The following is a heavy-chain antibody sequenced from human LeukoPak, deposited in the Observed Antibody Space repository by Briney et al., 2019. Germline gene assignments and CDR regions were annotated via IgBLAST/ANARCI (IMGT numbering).Heavy chain of an antibody. J-gene: IGHJ4*02. CDR3: ARYYYDSRGYYYYYFDY. CDR2: TYYRSKWSN. V-gene: IGHV6-1*01. CDR1: GDSVSSNSAA. Sequence: SQTLSLTCAISGDSVSSNSAAWNWIRQSPSRGLEWLGRTYYRSKWSNDYAVSVKSRITINPDTSRNQFSLQLNSVTPEDTAVYYCARYYYDSRGYYYYYFDYWGQGTLVTVSS. D-gene: IGHD3-22*01.